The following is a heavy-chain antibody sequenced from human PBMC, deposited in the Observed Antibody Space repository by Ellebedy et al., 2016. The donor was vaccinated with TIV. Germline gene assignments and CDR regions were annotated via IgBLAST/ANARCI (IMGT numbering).Heavy chain of an antibody. CDR2: INPSGGST. CDR1: GYTFTSYY. CDR3: ARDSGQVSPPDY. J-gene: IGHJ4*02. Sequence: ASVKVSXXASGYTFTSYYMHWVRQAPGQGLEWMGIINPSGGSTSYAQKFQGRVTMTRDTSTSTAYMELRSLRSDDTAVYYCARDSGQVSPPDYWGQGTLVTVSS. V-gene: IGHV1-46*01.